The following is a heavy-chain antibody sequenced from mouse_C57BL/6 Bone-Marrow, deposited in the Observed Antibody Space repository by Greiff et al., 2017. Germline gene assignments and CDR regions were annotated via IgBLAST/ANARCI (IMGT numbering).Heavy chain of an antibody. J-gene: IGHJ4*01. V-gene: IGHV6-6*01. CDR3: THSLLMDY. D-gene: IGHD2-1*01. CDR1: GFTFSDAW. CDR2: IRNKANNPAT. Sequence: EVQVVESGGGLVQPGGSMKLSCAASGFTFSDAWMDWVRQSPEKGLEWVAEIRNKANNPATYYAESVKGRFTISRDDSKSSVYLQMNSLRAEDTGIYYCTHSLLMDYWGQGTSVTVSS.